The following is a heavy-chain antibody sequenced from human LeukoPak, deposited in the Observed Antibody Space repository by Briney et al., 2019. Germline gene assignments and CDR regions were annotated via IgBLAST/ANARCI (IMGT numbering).Heavy chain of an antibody. D-gene: IGHD3-22*01. CDR1: GFTSSSYD. J-gene: IGHJ4*02. V-gene: IGHV3-23*01. Sequence: GGSLRLSCAASGFTSSSYDMSWVRQAPGKGLEWVSAISAGGSSTYYADSVKGRFTISRDNSKNTLYLQMNSLRAEDTAVYYCAKLPEDSSGYSDYWGQGTLVTVSS. CDR2: ISAGGSST. CDR3: AKLPEDSSGYSDY.